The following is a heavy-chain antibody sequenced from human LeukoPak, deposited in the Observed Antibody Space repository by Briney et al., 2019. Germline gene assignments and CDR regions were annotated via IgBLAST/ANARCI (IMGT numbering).Heavy chain of an antibody. J-gene: IGHJ4*02. CDR1: GFTVSGNY. CDR3: ARRKEIDY. Sequence: GGSLRLSCAVSGFTVSGNYMSWIRQAPGKGLEWVSLIYSDDTTLYADSVKGRFTISRDNAKNSLYLQMNSLRAEDTAVYYCARRKEIDYWGQGTLVTVSS. V-gene: IGHV3-53*01. CDR2: IYSDDTT.